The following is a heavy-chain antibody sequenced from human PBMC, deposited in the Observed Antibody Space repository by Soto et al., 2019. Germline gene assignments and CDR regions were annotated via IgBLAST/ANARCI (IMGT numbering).Heavy chain of an antibody. CDR1: GASITTYY. V-gene: IGHV4-59*01. CDR2: VYHTGST. Sequence: SETLSLTCDVSGASITTYYWTWIRQAPGKGLEWIGNVYHTGSTDYNSSLKSRVTISVDTSKNQFSLNMNSVTAADTAVYYCARDLGWELPFDYWGQGTLVTVSS. D-gene: IGHD1-26*01. J-gene: IGHJ4*02. CDR3: ARDLGWELPFDY.